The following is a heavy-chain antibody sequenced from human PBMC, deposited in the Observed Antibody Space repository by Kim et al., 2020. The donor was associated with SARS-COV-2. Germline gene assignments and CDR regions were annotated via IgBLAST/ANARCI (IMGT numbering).Heavy chain of an antibody. D-gene: IGHD3-22*01. J-gene: IGHJ3*02. V-gene: IGHV3-48*02. CDR3: AREDPWYYDSSGPCAFDI. CDR1: GFTFSSYS. CDR2: ISSSSSTI. Sequence: GGSLRLSCAASGFTFSSYSMNWVRQAPGKGLEWVSYISSSSSTIYYADSVKGRFTISRDNAKNSLYLQMNSLRDEDTAVYYCAREDPWYYDSSGPCAFDIWGQGTMVTVSS.